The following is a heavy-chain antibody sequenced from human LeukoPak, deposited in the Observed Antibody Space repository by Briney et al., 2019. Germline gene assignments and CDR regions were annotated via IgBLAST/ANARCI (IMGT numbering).Heavy chain of an antibody. CDR2: ISASGGGA. D-gene: IGHD2-2*02. Sequence: PGGSLRLSCAASGFRFKNFATTWVRQAPGKGLEWVSTISASGGGAYYADSVKGRFTISRDNSKDTLSLQMNTLRAEDTAIYYCAKDVRRAEYCSATTCYTSSFDYWGQGTLVTVSS. CDR1: GFRFKNFA. V-gene: IGHV3-23*01. J-gene: IGHJ4*02. CDR3: AKDVRRAEYCSATTCYTSSFDY.